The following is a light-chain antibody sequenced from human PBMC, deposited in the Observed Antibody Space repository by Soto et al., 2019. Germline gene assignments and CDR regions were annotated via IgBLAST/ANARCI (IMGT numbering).Light chain of an antibody. Sequence: DIQLTHSPSSLSASVGDRISITCRASQSVSSYLNWYQQKPGKAPRLLIYAASHLQTGVPSRFRGTGSATHFTLTISSLQPEDFATYYCQRSYRAVTFGQGTRLEIK. CDR2: AAS. CDR3: QRSYRAVT. V-gene: IGKV1-39*01. J-gene: IGKJ5*01. CDR1: QSVSSY.